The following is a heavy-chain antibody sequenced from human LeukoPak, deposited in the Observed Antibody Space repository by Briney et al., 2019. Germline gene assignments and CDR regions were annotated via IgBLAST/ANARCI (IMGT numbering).Heavy chain of an antibody. CDR1: GFTFSNYA. CDR3: ARSVVAAAPFDY. D-gene: IGHD3-22*01. J-gene: IGHJ4*02. Sequence: PGGSLRLSCSASGFTFSNYAMTWVRQAPGKGLQWVSTISVSGDNTYYADSVKGRFTISRDNSKNTLYLQMNSLRAEDTAVYYCARSVVAAAPFDYWGQGTLVTVSS. V-gene: IGHV3-23*01. CDR2: ISVSGDNT.